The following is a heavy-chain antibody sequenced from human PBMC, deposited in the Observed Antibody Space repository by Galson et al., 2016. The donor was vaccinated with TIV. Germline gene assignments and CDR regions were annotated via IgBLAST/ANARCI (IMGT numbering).Heavy chain of an antibody. CDR2: ISDGGNT. J-gene: IGHJ4*02. Sequence: SLRLSCAASGLSVSINYMTWVRQAPGKGLEWVSLISDGGNTYYPDSVKGRFTISRDNSKNTLYLQMNSLRVEDTAVYYCVKEAVLPSGTFFDYWGQGTLVIVSS. D-gene: IGHD2-2*01. CDR1: GLSVSINY. CDR3: VKEAVLPSGTFFDY. V-gene: IGHV3-66*02.